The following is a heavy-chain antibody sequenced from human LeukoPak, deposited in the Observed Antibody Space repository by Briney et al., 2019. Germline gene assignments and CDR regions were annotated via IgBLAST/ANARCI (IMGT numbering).Heavy chain of an antibody. V-gene: IGHV1-2*02. J-gene: IGHJ4*02. CDR2: INPKSGGT. D-gene: IGHD3-22*01. CDR1: GYTFIGYY. CDR3: ARASVSESIVVIRGFDY. Sequence: ASVKVSCKASGYTFIGYYMHWVRQPPGQGLEWMGWINPKSGGTNYAQNFQGRVTMTRDTSITTAYMELSSLRSDDTAVYYCARASVSESIVVIRGFDYWGQGSLVTVSS.